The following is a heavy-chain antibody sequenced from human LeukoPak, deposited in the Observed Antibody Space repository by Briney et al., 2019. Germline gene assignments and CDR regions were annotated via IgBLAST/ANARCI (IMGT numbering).Heavy chain of an antibody. Sequence: GGSLRLSCPTSGFTFGNSWMAWVRQAPGKGLEWVANIKPDGSEKYYVDSVKGRFTISKDNAKNSLYLQMNSLRVEDTAIYYCARSAAGLDYWGQGTLVTVSS. D-gene: IGHD6-25*01. CDR3: ARSAAGLDY. CDR2: IKPDGSEK. J-gene: IGHJ4*02. CDR1: GFTFGNSW. V-gene: IGHV3-7*01.